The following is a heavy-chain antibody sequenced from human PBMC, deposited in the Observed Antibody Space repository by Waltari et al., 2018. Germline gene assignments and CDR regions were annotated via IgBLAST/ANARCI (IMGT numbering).Heavy chain of an antibody. CDR3: ARKGGHGYPYGPFYYDH. Sequence: EVQLVESGGGLVQPGGSLRLSCAASGFTFGDYWMHWVRQPPGKGLEGVSRIKSDGVYSSYTDAVKGRFTISRDNAKYTLFLQLNSLRAEDTAVYYCARKGGHGYPYGPFYYDHWGQGTLVTVSP. CDR1: GFTFGDYW. CDR2: IKSDGVYS. J-gene: IGHJ4*02. D-gene: IGHD2-2*03. V-gene: IGHV3-74*01.